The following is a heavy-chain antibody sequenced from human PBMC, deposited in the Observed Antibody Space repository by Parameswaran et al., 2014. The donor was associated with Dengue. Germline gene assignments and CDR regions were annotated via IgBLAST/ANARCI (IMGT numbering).Heavy chain of an antibody. CDR2: IRYDGSLI. CDR1: GFSFRTSW. CDR3: GKSDWLDS. Sequence: GESLKISCAVSGFSFRTSWMSWVRQGPGKGLEWIARIRYDGSLIVYADSVRGRFTISRDNAKNTLYLQMNGLRVEDTAMYYCGKSDWLDSWGQGTLVTVSS. V-gene: IGHV3-74*01. J-gene: IGHJ5*01.